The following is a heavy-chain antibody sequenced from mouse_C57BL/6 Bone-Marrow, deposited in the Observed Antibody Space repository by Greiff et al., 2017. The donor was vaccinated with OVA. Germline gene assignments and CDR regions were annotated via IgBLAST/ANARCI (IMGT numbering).Heavy chain of an antibody. CDR2: ISSGSSTI. V-gene: IGHV5-17*01. CDR1: GFTFSDYG. Sequence: EVKLMESGGGLVKPGGSLKLSCAASGFTFSDYGMHWVRQAPEKGLEWVAYISSGSSTIYYADTVKGRFTISRDNAKNTLFLQMTSLRSEDTAMYYCARHYGSSYEGLGFAYWGQGTLVTVSA. D-gene: IGHD1-1*01. J-gene: IGHJ3*01. CDR3: ARHYGSSYEGLGFAY.